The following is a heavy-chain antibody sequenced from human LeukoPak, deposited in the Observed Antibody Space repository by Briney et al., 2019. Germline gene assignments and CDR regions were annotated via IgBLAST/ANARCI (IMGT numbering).Heavy chain of an antibody. CDR1: GYTLTSYG. Sequence: ASVKVSCKASGYTLTSYGISWVRQAPGQGLEWVGWISVSNGNTKYAQKFQGRVTMTTDTSTTTAYMELRSLRSDDTAVYYCARDTYGSDYWGQGTLVTVSA. CDR2: ISVSNGNT. V-gene: IGHV1-18*01. J-gene: IGHJ4*02. D-gene: IGHD3-10*01. CDR3: ARDTYGSDY.